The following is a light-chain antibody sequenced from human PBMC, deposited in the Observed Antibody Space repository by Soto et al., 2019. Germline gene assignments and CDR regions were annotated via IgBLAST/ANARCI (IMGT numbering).Light chain of an antibody. CDR2: DAS. CDR1: QSVSSY. J-gene: IGKJ3*01. V-gene: IGKV3-11*01. CDR3: QQRSNWLS. Sequence: EIVLTQSPATLYLSPGERATLSCRASQSVSSYLAWYQQKPGQAPRLLIYDASNRATGIPARFSGSWSGTDVTLTISILEPEDCAVYYCQQRSNWLSFGPGTKVDI.